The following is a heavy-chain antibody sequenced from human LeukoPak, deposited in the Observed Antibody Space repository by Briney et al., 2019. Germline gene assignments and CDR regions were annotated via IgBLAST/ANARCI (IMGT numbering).Heavy chain of an antibody. Sequence: PSETLPLTCTVSGGSISSGSYYWSWIRQPAGKGLEWIGRIYTSGSTNYNPSLKSRVTISVDTSKNQFSLKLSSVTAADTAVYYCARDSPAIFGGYMDVWGKGTTVTVSS. J-gene: IGHJ6*03. CDR2: IYTSGST. CDR3: ARDSPAIFGGYMDV. CDR1: GGSISSGSYY. D-gene: IGHD3-3*01. V-gene: IGHV4-61*02.